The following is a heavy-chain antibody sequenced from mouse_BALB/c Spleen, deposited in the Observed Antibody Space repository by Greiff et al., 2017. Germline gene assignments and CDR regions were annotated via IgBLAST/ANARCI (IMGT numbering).Heavy chain of an antibody. CDR1: GFTFSDYG. Sequence: EVKLMESGGGLVQPGGSRKLSCAASGFTFSDYGMAWVRQAPGKGPEWVAFISNLAYSIYYADTVTGRFTISRENVKNTLYLEMSSLRSEDTAMYYCARGDGYSYYFDYWGQGTTLTVSS. V-gene: IGHV5-15*02. CDR2: ISNLAYSI. J-gene: IGHJ2*01. CDR3: ARGDGYSYYFDY. D-gene: IGHD2-3*01.